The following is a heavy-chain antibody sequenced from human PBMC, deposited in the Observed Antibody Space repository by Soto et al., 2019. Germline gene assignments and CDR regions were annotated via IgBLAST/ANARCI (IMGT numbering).Heavy chain of an antibody. CDR2: IYYSGST. D-gene: IGHD6-6*01. J-gene: IGHJ4*02. CDR1: GGSISSGGYY. V-gene: IGHV4-31*03. Sequence: QVQLQESGPGLVKPSQTLSLTCTVSGGSISSGGYYWSWIRQHPGKGLEWIGYIYYSGSTYYNPSLKSRVTISVDTSKNQFSPKLSSVTAADTAVYYCARDRKGQLDHFDYWGQGTLVTVSS. CDR3: ARDRKGQLDHFDY.